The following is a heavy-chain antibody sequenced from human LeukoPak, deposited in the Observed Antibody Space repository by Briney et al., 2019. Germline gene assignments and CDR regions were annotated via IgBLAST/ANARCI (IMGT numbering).Heavy chain of an antibody. CDR3: ARGGWGGSNAFDI. CDR2: INAGNGNT. Sequence: GASVKVSCKASGYTFTSYAMHWVRQALGQRLEWMGWINAGNGNTKYSQKFQGRVTITRDTSASTAYMELSSLRSEDTAVYYCARGGWGGSNAFDIWGQGTMVTVSS. D-gene: IGHD3-3*01. CDR1: GYTFTSYA. J-gene: IGHJ3*02. V-gene: IGHV1-3*01.